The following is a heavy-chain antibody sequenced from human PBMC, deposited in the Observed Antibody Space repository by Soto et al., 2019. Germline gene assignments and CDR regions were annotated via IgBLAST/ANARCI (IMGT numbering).Heavy chain of an antibody. D-gene: IGHD6-19*01. CDR3: AKTKRGIAVAGPSDY. J-gene: IGHJ4*02. V-gene: IGHV3-23*01. CDR2: ISGSGGST. Sequence: RLSCAASGFTFSSYAMSWVRQAPGKGLEWVSAISGSGGSTYYADSVKGRFTISRDDSKNTLYLQMNSLRAEDTAVYYCAKTKRGIAVAGPSDYWGQGTLVTVSS. CDR1: GFTFSSYA.